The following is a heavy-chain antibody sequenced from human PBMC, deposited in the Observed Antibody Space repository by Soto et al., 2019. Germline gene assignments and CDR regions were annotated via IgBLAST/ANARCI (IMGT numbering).Heavy chain of an antibody. J-gene: IGHJ6*02. V-gene: IGHV1-69*01. D-gene: IGHD3-10*01. CDR1: GGTFSSYA. CDR2: IIPIFGTA. CDR3: ARMFVNMVRGGNYYGMDV. Sequence: QVPLVQSGAEVKKPGSSVKVSCKASGGTFSSYAISWVRQAPGQGLEWMGGIIPIFGTANYAQKVQGRVTITADESKTTAYMELSSLKSEDTAVYYCARMFVNMVRGGNYYGMDVWGQGTTVTVSS.